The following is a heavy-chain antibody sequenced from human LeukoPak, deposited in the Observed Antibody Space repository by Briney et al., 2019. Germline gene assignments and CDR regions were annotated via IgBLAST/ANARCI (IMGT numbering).Heavy chain of an antibody. CDR1: GVSISGSSYY. CDR3: AREPPIPAASDPYFDY. CDR2: IYYSGST. D-gene: IGHD6-13*01. J-gene: IGHJ4*02. V-gene: IGHV4-39*07. Sequence: SETLSLTCTVSGVSISGSSYYWGWIRQPPGKGLEWIGSIYYSGSTYYNPSLKSRVTISVDTSKNQFSLKLSSVTAADTAVYYCAREPPIPAASDPYFDYWGQGTLVTVSS.